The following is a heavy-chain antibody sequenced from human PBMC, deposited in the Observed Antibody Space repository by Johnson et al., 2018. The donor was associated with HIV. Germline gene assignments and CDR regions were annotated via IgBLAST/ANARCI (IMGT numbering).Heavy chain of an antibody. Sequence: QVQLVESGGGLVQPGGSLRLSCAASGFTFSSFAMTWVRQAPGKGLEWVAFIRYDGSKKYYADSVKGGFTISRDNSKNTLYLQMNSLRAEDTAVYYCAKEVTPGAFTMIEVVGAFDIWGQGTMVTVSS. CDR2: IRYDGSKK. D-gene: IGHD3-22*01. J-gene: IGHJ3*02. CDR3: AKEVTPGAFTMIEVVGAFDI. CDR1: GFTFSSFA. V-gene: IGHV3-30*02.